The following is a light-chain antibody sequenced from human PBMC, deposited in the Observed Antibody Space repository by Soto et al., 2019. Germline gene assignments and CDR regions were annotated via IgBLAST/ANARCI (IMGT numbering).Light chain of an antibody. V-gene: IGLV7-43*01. CDR1: TGAVTSDYY. J-gene: IGLJ3*02. CDR2: RTN. CDR3: VLLCSGEWV. Sequence: QTVVPQEPSLTVSPGGTVTLTCALTTGAVTSDYYPNWFQRKPGQALRTLIYRTNNTHSWTPARFSGSLLGGKAALTLSGVQPEDEADYYCVLLCSGEWVFGGGTKLTVL.